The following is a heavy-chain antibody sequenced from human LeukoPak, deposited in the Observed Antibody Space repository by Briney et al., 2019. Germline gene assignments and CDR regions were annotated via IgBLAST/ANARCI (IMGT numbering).Heavy chain of an antibody. J-gene: IGHJ4*02. CDR3: ARGGWSLDY. V-gene: IGHV4-59*08. CDR1: GGSFSNNY. Sequence: SETLSLTCTVSGGSFSNNYWSWIRQPPGKGLEWIGYIYYSGSTNYNSSLKSRVTISVDTSRNQFSLKLSSVTAADTAVYYCARGGWSLDYGGQGTLVTVSS. CDR2: IYYSGST. D-gene: IGHD3-10*01.